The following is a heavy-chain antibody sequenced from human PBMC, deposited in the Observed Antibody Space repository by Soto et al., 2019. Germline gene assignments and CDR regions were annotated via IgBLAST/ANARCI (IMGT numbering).Heavy chain of an antibody. J-gene: IGHJ3*02. CDR3: ARGHYDFWSGYYSRDAFDI. CDR2: ISAYNGNT. V-gene: IGHV1-18*01. D-gene: IGHD3-3*01. CDR1: GYTFTSYG. Sequence: ASVKVSCKASGYTFTSYGISWVRQAPGQGLEWMGWISAYNGNTNYAQKLQGRVTMSTDNSTSTAYMELRSLRSDDTAVYYCARGHYDFWSGYYSRDAFDIWGQGTMVTVSS.